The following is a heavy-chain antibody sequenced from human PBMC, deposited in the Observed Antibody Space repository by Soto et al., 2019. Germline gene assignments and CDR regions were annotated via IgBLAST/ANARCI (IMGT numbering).Heavy chain of an antibody. D-gene: IGHD2-2*01. V-gene: IGHV6-1*01. CDR3: ARGGYCSSTSCYWGSGMDV. Sequence: SQTLSLTCAISVDTVSSNSAAWNCIRQSPSRGLEWLGRTYYRSKWYNDYAVSVKSRITINPDTSKNQFSLQLNSVTPEDTAVYYCARGGYCSSTSCYWGSGMDVWGQGTTVTVSS. CDR1: VDTVSSNSAA. CDR2: TYYRSKWYN. J-gene: IGHJ6*02.